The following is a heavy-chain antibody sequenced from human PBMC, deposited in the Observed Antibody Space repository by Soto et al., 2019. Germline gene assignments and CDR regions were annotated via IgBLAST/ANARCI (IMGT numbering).Heavy chain of an antibody. J-gene: IGHJ3*02. CDR3: ARQGGCVAALAYAFDI. CDR1: GGSISSSSYY. Sequence: QLQLQESGPGLVKPSETLSLTCTVSGGSISSSSYYWGWIRQPPGKGLEWIGSIYYSGRTYYNPSLKSRVTISVDTSKNQFSLKLSSVTAADTAVYYCARQGGCVAALAYAFDIWGQGTMVTVSS. V-gene: IGHV4-39*01. CDR2: IYYSGRT. D-gene: IGHD6-13*01.